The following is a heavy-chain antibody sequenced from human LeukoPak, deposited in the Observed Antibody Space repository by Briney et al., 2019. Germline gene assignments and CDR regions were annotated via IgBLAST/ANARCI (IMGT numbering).Heavy chain of an antibody. J-gene: IGHJ4*02. CDR3: ATGYGSGSYYNELDY. Sequence: TGGSLRLSCAASGFTFSSYWMHWVRQAPGKGLVWVSRIDTDGSFTSYADSVRGRFTISRDNAKNSLYLQMNSLRAEDTALYYCATGYGSGSYYNELDYWGQGTLVTVSS. V-gene: IGHV3-74*01. CDR1: GFTFSSYW. CDR2: IDTDGSFT. D-gene: IGHD3-10*01.